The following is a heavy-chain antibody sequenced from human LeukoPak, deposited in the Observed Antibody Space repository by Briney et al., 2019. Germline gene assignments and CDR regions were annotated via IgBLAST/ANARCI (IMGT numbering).Heavy chain of an antibody. Sequence: PGGSLRLSCAASGFTFSNYEMNWVRQAPGKGLEWISYISSSGSLIYYSDSVKGRFTISRDNAKNSLYLHMNSLRAEDTAVYYCATVTVYGVWGQGTPVTVSS. J-gene: IGHJ4*02. CDR3: ATVTVYGV. D-gene: IGHD2-8*01. V-gene: IGHV3-48*03. CDR1: GFTFSNYE. CDR2: ISSSGSLI.